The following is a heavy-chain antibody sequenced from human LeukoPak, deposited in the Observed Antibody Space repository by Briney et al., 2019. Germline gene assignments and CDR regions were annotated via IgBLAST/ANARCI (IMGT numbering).Heavy chain of an antibody. J-gene: IGHJ4*02. CDR2: IIPIFGTA. D-gene: IGHD6-19*01. Sequence: ASVKVSCKASGGTFSSYAISWVRQAPGQGLEWMGGIIPIFGTANYAQKLQGRVTMTTDTSTSTAYMELRSLRSDDTAVYYCARDLLNWQWLVDDHFDYWGQGTLVTVSS. CDR1: GGTFSSYA. CDR3: ARDLLNWQWLVDDHFDY. V-gene: IGHV1-69*05.